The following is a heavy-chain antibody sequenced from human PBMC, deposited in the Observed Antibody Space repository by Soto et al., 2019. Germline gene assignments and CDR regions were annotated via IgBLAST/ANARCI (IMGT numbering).Heavy chain of an antibody. V-gene: IGHV3-23*01. D-gene: IGHD7-27*01. CDR2: ISGSGGST. CDR1: GFTFSSYA. Sequence: GGSLRLSCAASGFTFSSYAMSWVRQAPGKGLEWVSAISGSGGSTYYADSVKGRFTISRDNSKNTLYLQMNSLRAEDTAVYYCAKGDLIYGRELGAYKNYFDYWGQGTLVTVSS. CDR3: AKGDLIYGRELGAYKNYFDY. J-gene: IGHJ4*02.